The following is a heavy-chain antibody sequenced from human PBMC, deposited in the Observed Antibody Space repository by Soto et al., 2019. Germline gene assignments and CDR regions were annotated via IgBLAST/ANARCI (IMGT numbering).Heavy chain of an antibody. J-gene: IGHJ4*02. V-gene: IGHV1-69*01. CDR3: ATTPFNMASAGSYYFDS. Sequence: QVKLVQSGTEVKRPGSSVKVSCKASGGTFSNYGLSWVRQAPGHGLQWMGGIIPLFGTLHNAREFQDRVTITADQSTGTASMDLRSLTYDDTAVYFCATTPFNMASAGSYYFDSSGQGILVSVSS. D-gene: IGHD6-13*01. CDR1: GGTFSNYG. CDR2: IIPLFGTL.